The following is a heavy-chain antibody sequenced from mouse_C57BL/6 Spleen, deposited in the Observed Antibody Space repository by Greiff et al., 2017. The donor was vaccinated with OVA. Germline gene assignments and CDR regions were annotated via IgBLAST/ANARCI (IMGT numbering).Heavy chain of an antibody. CDR3: ARTSYFDY. V-gene: IGHV1-82*01. CDR1: GYAFSRSW. CDR2: IYPGDGDT. J-gene: IGHJ2*01. D-gene: IGHD6-1*01. Sequence: QVQLKHSGPALVQPGASVQISCKASGYAFSRSWMNWVKQRPGKGLEWIGRIYPGDGDTNYNGKFKGKATLTADKSASTAYMQLSSLTSEDSAVYFCARTSYFDYWGQGTTLTVSS.